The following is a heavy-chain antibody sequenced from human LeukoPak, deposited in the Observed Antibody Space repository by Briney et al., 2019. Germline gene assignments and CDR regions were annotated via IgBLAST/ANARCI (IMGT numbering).Heavy chain of an antibody. CDR1: RYTFNHYY. CDR2: INPNSGGT. D-gene: IGHD2-15*01. V-gene: IGHV1-2*02. Sequence: ASVTVSYKDCRYTFNHYYMHWVRQAPRQGVEWMGWINPNSGGTKYPQKFQGRVTMNRDTSISRAYMELSRRRSDDTAVYYCASIESWGQGTLVTVSS. CDR3: ASIES. J-gene: IGHJ4*02.